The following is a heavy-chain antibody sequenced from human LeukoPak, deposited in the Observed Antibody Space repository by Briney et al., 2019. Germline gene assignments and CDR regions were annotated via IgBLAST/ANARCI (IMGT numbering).Heavy chain of an antibody. V-gene: IGHV3-30*02. CDR2: IRYEGSNK. J-gene: IGHJ4*02. CDR3: AKESDVAAAGIDY. D-gene: IGHD6-13*01. CDR1: GFIFSVYG. Sequence: PGGSLRLSCAASGFIFSVYGMHWVRQAPGKGLQWVTFIRYEGSNKYYADSVKGRFTISRDNSKNTLYLQMNSLRVEDTAVYYCAKESDVAAAGIDYWGQGTLVTVSS.